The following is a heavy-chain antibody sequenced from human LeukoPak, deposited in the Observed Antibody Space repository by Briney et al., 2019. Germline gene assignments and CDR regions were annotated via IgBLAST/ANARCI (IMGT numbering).Heavy chain of an antibody. D-gene: IGHD3-10*01. J-gene: IGHJ5*02. Sequence: SGTLSLTCAVSGGSISSSNWWSWARQPPGKGLEWIGEIYHSGSTNYNPSLKSRVTISVDKSKNQFSLKLSSVTAADTAVYYCARGGYYGSGSYYNYNWFDPWGQGTLVTVSS. CDR2: IYHSGST. CDR1: GGSISSSNW. V-gene: IGHV4-4*02. CDR3: ARGGYYGSGSYYNYNWFDP.